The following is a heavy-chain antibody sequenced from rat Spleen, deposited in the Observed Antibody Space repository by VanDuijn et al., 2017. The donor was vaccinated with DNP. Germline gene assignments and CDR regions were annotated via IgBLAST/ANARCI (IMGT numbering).Heavy chain of an antibody. CDR1: GFTFSGSP. J-gene: IGHJ2*01. CDR2: ISSSGGST. V-gene: IGHV5-46*01. CDR3: SRGPPTHFDY. D-gene: IGHD2-1*01. Sequence: EVQLVESGGGLVRPGGSMKLSCAASGFTFSGSPMSWVRQAPTKGLDWVATISSSGGSTSFRDSVKGRFTVSRDNTKSTLYLQMNSLRSEDTATYYCSRGPPTHFDYWGQGVMVTVSS.